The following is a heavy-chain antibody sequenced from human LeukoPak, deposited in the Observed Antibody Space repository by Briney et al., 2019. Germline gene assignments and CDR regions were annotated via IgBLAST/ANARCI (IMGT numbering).Heavy chain of an antibody. V-gene: IGHV1-69*13. CDR3: ARMFCYGSGSYKGVFGI. J-gene: IGHJ3*02. D-gene: IGHD3-10*01. CDR2: IIPIFGTA. Sequence: SSVKLSCKASGRTDSSYAISWVRQAPGQGLEGMGGIIPIFGTANDAQKFQGRVTITADESTSTAYMELSSLRSEDTAVYHCARMFCYGSGSYKGVFGIWGQGPMVTVSS. CDR1: GRTDSSYA.